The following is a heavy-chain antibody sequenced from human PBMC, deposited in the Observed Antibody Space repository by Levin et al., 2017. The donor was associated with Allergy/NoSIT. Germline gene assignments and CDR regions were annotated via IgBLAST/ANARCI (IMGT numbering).Heavy chain of an antibody. D-gene: IGHD6-13*01. CDR2: ISSSSSYI. Sequence: GGSLRLSCAASGFTFSSYSMNWVRQAPGKGLEWVSSISSSSSYIYYADSVKGRFTISRDNAKNSLYLQMNSLRAEDTAVYYCARVVGGSSSFFDYWGQGTLVTVSS. CDR3: ARVVGGSSSFFDY. CDR1: GFTFSSYS. J-gene: IGHJ4*02. V-gene: IGHV3-21*01.